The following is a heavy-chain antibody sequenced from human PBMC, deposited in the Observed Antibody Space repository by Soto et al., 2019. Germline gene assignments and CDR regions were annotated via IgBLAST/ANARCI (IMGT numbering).Heavy chain of an antibody. J-gene: IGHJ4*02. V-gene: IGHV3-30*18. Sequence: QVQLVESGGGVIQPGRSLRLSCAGSGFTFSSYGMHWVRQARGKGLEWVAVISYDGSNKYYADSVKGRFTISRDNSENTLYLQINSLRADDTAVYYRAKEGLYSNYPDYWAQGTLLTVSS. CDR2: ISYDGSNK. D-gene: IGHD4-4*01. CDR1: GFTFSSYG. CDR3: AKEGLYSNYPDY.